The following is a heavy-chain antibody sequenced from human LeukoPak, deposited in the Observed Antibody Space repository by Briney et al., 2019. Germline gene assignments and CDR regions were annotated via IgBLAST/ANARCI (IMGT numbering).Heavy chain of an antibody. CDR1: GFTFTTFA. D-gene: IGHD2-21*02. J-gene: IGHJ6*02. V-gene: IGHV1-58*01. Sequence: ASVKVSFTASGFTFTTFAVQWVRQARGQRLEWIGWIVVDGGNTHYAQKFQERVDIITDRSTNTVFMELRSLRSDDTAVYYCSAGATTYCGEDCYPSFFFYHGIDVWGQGTTVTVSS. CDR2: IVVDGGNT. CDR3: SAGATTYCGEDCYPSFFFYHGIDV.